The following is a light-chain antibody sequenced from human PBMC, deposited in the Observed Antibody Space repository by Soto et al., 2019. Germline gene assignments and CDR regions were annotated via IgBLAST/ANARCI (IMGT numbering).Light chain of an antibody. J-gene: IGKJ5*01. V-gene: IGKV3-15*01. CDR2: GTS. Sequence: EIVMTQSPASLSVSPGESVTLSCRASQSVASNLAWYQQKPGQAPRLLIYGTSTRATGVPARFSGSGSGTDFTLTISSLQAADFAVYHCQHYNNWPITFGQGTRWRL. CDR1: QSVASN. CDR3: QHYNNWPIT.